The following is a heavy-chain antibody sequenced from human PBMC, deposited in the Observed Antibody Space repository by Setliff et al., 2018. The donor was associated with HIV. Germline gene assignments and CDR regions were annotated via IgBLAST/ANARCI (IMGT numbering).Heavy chain of an antibody. Sequence: GSLRLSCAASGFTFSSAWMGWVRQAPAKGLEWVANISPDGSATYYVDSVKGRLTISRDNARNTLYLEMNSLRVEDTAVYYCVRVAGFSSSWFGYWGQGTLVTVSS. CDR3: VRVAGFSSSWFGY. CDR1: GFTFSSAW. D-gene: IGHD6-13*01. CDR2: ISPDGSAT. V-gene: IGHV3-7*04. J-gene: IGHJ4*02.